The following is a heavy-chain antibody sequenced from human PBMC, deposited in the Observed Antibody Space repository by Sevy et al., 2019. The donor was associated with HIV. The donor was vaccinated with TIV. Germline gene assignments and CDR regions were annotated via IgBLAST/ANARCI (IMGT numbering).Heavy chain of an antibody. CDR2: IYYSGRT. J-gene: IGHJ6*02. V-gene: IGHV4-59*01. Sequence: SETLSLTCSVSGVSISGYYWTWIRQTPGKGLEWIGYIYYSGRTNYNPSLQGRVAISSDTSKNQFSLKLNSVTAADTAVYYCARALAEYYYAMDVWGQGTTVTVSS. CDR1: GVSISGYY. CDR3: ARALAEYYYAMDV.